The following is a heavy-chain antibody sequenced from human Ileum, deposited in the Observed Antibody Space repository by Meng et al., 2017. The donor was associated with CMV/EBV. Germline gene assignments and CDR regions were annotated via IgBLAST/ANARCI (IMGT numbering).Heavy chain of an antibody. CDR1: GGSFSGYY. J-gene: IGHJ3*02. Sequence: SETLSLTCAVYGGSFSGYYWSWIRQPPGKGLEWIGEINHSGSTNYNPSLKSRVTISVDTSKNQFSLKLSSVTAADTAVYYCARPIGTAKYYYGSGSRAGAFDIWGQGTMVTVSS. CDR3: ARPIGTAKYYYGSGSRAGAFDI. D-gene: IGHD3-10*01. CDR2: INHSGST. V-gene: IGHV4-34*01.